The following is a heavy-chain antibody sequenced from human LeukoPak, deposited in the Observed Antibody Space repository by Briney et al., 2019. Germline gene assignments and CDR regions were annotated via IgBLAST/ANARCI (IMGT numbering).Heavy chain of an antibody. D-gene: IGHD3-16*02. Sequence: GESLKISCKGSGYSFTSYWIGWVRQMPGKGLGWMGIIYPGDSDTRYSPSFQGQVTISADKSISTAYLQWSSLKASDTAMYYCARQGDYVWGSYRPTGYYFDYWGQGTLVTVSS. CDR1: GYSFTSYW. CDR3: ARQGDYVWGSYRPTGYYFDY. CDR2: IYPGDSDT. J-gene: IGHJ4*02. V-gene: IGHV5-51*01.